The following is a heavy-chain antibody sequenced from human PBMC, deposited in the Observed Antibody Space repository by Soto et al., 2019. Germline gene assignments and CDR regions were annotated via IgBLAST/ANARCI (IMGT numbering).Heavy chain of an antibody. CDR3: AREGGTNYTDYYFDP. V-gene: IGHV3-21*01. Sequence: GGSVRLSCEASGFAFYYYDMNRVRQAPGRGLEWVSSISGSGIDIHFTDSVKGRFTLSRDNAKTSLYLRMDSMRPEDTGSYYCAREGGTNYTDYYFDPWGHGALVTTSS. CDR1: GFAFYYYD. D-gene: IGHD4-4*01. CDR2: ISGSGIDI. J-gene: IGHJ4*01.